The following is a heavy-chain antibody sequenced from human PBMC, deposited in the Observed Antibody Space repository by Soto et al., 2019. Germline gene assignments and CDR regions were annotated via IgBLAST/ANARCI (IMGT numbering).Heavy chain of an antibody. J-gene: IGHJ6*02. Sequence: SETLSLTCTVSGGSISSSSYYWGWIRQPPGKGLEWIGSIYYSGSTYYNPSLKSRVTISVDTSKNQFSLKLSSVTAADTAVYYCARHLDCPGGCYYYGMDVWGQGTTVTVSS. CDR2: IYYSGST. D-gene: IGHD2-21*02. V-gene: IGHV4-39*01. CDR3: ARHLDCPGGCYYYGMDV. CDR1: GGSISSSSYY.